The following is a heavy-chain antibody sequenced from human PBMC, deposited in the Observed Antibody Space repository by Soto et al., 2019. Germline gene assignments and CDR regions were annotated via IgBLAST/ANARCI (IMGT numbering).Heavy chain of an antibody. V-gene: IGHV3-48*02. D-gene: IGHD6-19*01. CDR3: AMTQPSGWHGDL. CDR1: GFTFSTFG. CDR2: ISSSSTTI. Sequence: GGYLRLSCAASGFTFSTFGMNWVRQAPGKGLEWISYISSSSTTIFYGGSVEGRFTVSRDNAENSLYLQMNSLRDEDTAVYYFAMTQPSGWHGDLWGQATLVTVSS. J-gene: IGHJ5*02.